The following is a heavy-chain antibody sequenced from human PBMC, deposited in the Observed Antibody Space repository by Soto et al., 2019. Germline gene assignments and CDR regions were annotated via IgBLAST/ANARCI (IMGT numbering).Heavy chain of an antibody. J-gene: IGHJ6*02. CDR3: ARLIVGAINFGMDV. CDR2: IYYSGST. V-gene: IGHV4-39*01. Sequence: PSETLSLTCTVSGGSISSSSYYWGWIRQPPGKGLEWIGSIYYSGSTYYNPSLKSRVTISVDTSKNQFSLKLSSVTAADTAVYYCARLIVGAINFGMDVWGQGTTVTVSS. CDR1: GGSISSSSYY. D-gene: IGHD1-26*01.